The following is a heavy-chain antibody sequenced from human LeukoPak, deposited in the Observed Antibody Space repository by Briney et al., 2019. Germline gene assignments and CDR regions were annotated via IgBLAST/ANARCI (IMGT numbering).Heavy chain of an antibody. J-gene: IGHJ6*02. CDR1: GYTFTSYY. D-gene: IGHD6-19*01. CDR3: ARGKSSVWPVGLCMDV. V-gene: IGHV1-46*01. CDR2: INPSAGTT. Sequence: EASVKVSCKASGYTFTSYYMHWVRQAPGQGLEWMGLINPSAGTTTYAQKFQGRVTVTRDTSTSTVYMDLSSLKSEDTAVYYCARGKSSVWPVGLCMDVWGQGTTVTVSS.